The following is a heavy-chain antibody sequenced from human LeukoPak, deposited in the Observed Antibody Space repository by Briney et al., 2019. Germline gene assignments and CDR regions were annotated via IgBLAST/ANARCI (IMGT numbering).Heavy chain of an antibody. CDR2: TYYRSKWYN. J-gene: IGHJ5*02. CDR1: GDRVSSNSAA. CDR3: ARAGRMVDSSSSFWFDP. Sequence: SQTLSLTCALSGDRVSSNSAAWNWLRQSPSRGLEWLGRTYYRSKWYNDYAVSVKSRITINPDTSKNQFSLQLNSVTPEDTAVYYCARAGRMVDSSSSFWFDPWGQGTLVTVSS. D-gene: IGHD6-6*01. V-gene: IGHV6-1*01.